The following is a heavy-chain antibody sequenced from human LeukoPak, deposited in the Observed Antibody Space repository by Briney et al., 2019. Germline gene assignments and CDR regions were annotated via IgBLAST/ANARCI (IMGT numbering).Heavy chain of an antibody. D-gene: IGHD1-1*01. CDR1: GYTFTSYG. V-gene: IGHV1-46*01. Sequence: GASVKVSCKASGYTFTSYGISWVRQAPGQGLEWMGIINPSGGSTSYEQKFQGRVTMTRDTSTSTVYMELSSLKSEDTAVYYCARAGSFDYWGQGTLVTVSS. CDR3: ARAGSFDY. CDR2: INPSGGST. J-gene: IGHJ4*02.